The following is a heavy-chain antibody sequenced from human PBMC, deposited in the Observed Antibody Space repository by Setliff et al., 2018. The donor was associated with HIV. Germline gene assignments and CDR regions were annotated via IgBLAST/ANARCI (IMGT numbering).Heavy chain of an antibody. J-gene: IGHJ3*02. CDR3: ARDRGVYCRSTNCYSPVDAFDI. D-gene: IGHD2-2*01. V-gene: IGHV1-18*01. Sequence: ASVKVSCKASGYTLTSYGISWVRQAPGQGLEWMGWISAYNGNTNDAQKVQGRVTLTTDASTSTAYMELRSLRYDETAMYYCARDRGVYCRSTNCYSPVDAFDIWGQGTMVTVSS. CDR1: GYTLTSYG. CDR2: ISAYNGNT.